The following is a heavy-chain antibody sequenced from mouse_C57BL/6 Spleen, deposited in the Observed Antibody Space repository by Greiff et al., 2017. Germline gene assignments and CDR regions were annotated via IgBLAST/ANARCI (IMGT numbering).Heavy chain of an antibody. V-gene: IGHV1-54*01. Sequence: VQLQQSGAELVRPGTSVKVSCKASGYAFTNYLIEWVKQRPGQGLEWIGVINPGSGGTNYNEKFKGKATLTADKSSSTAYMQLSSLPSEDSAVYFCARSGGYYWYFDVWGTGTTVTVSS. CDR3: ARSGGYYWYFDV. D-gene: IGHD2-2*01. CDR2: INPGSGGT. CDR1: GYAFTNYL. J-gene: IGHJ1*03.